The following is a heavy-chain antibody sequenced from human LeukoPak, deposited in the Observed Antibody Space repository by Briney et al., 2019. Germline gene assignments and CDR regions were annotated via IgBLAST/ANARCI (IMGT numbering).Heavy chain of an antibody. CDR2: INTNTGNP. V-gene: IGHV7-4-1*02. CDR3: ARTVHYDFWSGYSADFDY. D-gene: IGHD3-3*01. J-gene: IGHJ4*02. Sequence: AASVTVSCKASGYTFTSYAMNWVRQAPGQGLEWMGWINTNTGNPTYAQGFTGRFVFSLDTSVSTAYLQISSLKAEDTAVYYCARTVHYDFWSGYSADFDYWGQGTLVTVSS. CDR1: GYTFTSYA.